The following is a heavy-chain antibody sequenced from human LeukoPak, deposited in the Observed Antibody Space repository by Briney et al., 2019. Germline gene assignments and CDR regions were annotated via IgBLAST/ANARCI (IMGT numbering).Heavy chain of an antibody. V-gene: IGHV3-21*01. CDR2: ISSSSSYI. J-gene: IGHJ4*02. D-gene: IGHD3-10*01. CDR1: GFTFSSYS. Sequence: GGSLRLSCAASGFTFSSYSMNWVRQAPGKGLEWVSSISSSSSYIYYADSVKGRFTISRDNAKNSLYLQMNSLRAEDTAVYYCARDSGSGSYYKSAYFDYWGQGTLATVSS. CDR3: ARDSGSGSYYKSAYFDY.